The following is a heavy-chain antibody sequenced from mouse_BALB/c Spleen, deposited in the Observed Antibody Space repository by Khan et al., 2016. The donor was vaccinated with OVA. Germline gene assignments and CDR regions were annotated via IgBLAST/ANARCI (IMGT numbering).Heavy chain of an antibody. D-gene: IGHD1-1*01. V-gene: IGHV1-20*02. CDR2: INPHIGET. CDR1: GYSFTGYF. J-gene: IGHJ2*01. Sequence: VQLQQSGPELVRPGASVKISCTASGYSFTGYFMNWVMQSHGKSLEWIGRINPHIGETFYNQRFKDKTTLTVDESSSTAHMEVRSLASEDSSVYYCTRIYRSDFDYWGQGTTLTVSS. CDR3: TRIYRSDFDY.